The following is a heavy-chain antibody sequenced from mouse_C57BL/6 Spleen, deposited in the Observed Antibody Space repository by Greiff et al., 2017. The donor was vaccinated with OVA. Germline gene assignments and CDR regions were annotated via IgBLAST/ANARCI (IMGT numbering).Heavy chain of an antibody. Sequence: EVQGVESGGGLVQPKGSLKLSCAASGFTFNTYAMHWVRQAPGKGLEWVARIRSKSSNYATYYADSVKDSFTISRDDSHSRLNMQMNNLKTEDKAMYDCVVYSNYGAMDYWGKGTSVTVSS. J-gene: IGHJ4*01. CDR3: VVYSNYGAMDY. V-gene: IGHV10-3*01. D-gene: IGHD2-5*01. CDR1: GFTFNTYA. CDR2: IRSKSSNYAT.